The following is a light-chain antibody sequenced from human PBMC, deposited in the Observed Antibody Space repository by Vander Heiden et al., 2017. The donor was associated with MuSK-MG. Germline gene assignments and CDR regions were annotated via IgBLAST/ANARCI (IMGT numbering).Light chain of an antibody. CDR1: SSDVGGFNY. V-gene: IGLV2-14*01. CDR3: SSYTSSSTLV. CDR2: EGI. Sequence: QSALTQPASVSGSPGQSITISCTGTSSDVGGFNYVSWFQQHPGKAPKLLIYEGIRRPSGVSSRFSGSKTGNTASLSISGRQAEDEADYYCSSYTSSSTLVFGGGTKVAV. J-gene: IGLJ3*02.